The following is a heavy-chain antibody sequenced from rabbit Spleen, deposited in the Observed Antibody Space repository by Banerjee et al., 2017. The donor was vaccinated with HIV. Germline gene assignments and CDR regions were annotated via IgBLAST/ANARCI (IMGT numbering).Heavy chain of an antibody. CDR2: IDAGSKGST. CDR1: GFSFSSSYW. CDR3: ARDGSGYYDL. V-gene: IGHV1S45*01. J-gene: IGHJ3*01. D-gene: IGHD1-1*01. Sequence: QEQLEESGGDLVKPEGSLTLTCTASGFSFSSSYWICWVRQAPGKGLEWIACIDAGSKGSTYYASWAKGRFTISKTSSTTVTLQMTSLTAADMATYFCARDGSGYYDLWGQGTLVTVS.